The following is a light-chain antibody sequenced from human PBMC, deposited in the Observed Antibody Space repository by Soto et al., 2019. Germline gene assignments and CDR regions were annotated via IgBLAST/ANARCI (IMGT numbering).Light chain of an antibody. CDR3: CSYAGSPYV. V-gene: IGLV2-23*01. J-gene: IGLJ1*01. CDR1: SSDVGSYNL. CDR2: EGS. Sequence: QSVLTQPASLSVSPGQSITISCTGTSSDVGSYNLVSWYQQHPGKAPKLMIYEGSKRPSGVSNRFSGSKSGNTASLTISGLQAEDEADYYCCSYAGSPYVFGTGTKVTVL.